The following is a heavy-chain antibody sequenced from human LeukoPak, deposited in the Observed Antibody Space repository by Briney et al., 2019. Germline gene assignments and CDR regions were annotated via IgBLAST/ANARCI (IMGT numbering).Heavy chain of an antibody. J-gene: IGHJ4*02. Sequence: PGGSLRLSCAASGFTFSSYSMNWVRQAPGKGLEWVSSISSSSSYIYYADSVKGRFIISRDNAKNSLYLQMNSLRAEDTAVYYCARDGPYYYDSSGYYYWGQGTLVTVSS. CDR2: ISSSSSYI. D-gene: IGHD3-22*01. V-gene: IGHV3-21*01. CDR1: GFTFSSYS. CDR3: ARDGPYYYDSSGYYY.